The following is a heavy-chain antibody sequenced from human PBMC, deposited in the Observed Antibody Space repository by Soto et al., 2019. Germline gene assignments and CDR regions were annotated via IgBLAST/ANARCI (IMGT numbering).Heavy chain of an antibody. J-gene: IGHJ5*02. V-gene: IGHV4-31*01. D-gene: IGHD3-10*02. Sequence: QMQLQESGPGLVKPSQTLSLTCTISGGSINSGGYYWTWIRQRPGKGLEWIGFIAYSGSTYYNESLKSPTVISVDSSTEQFSVRLASVTAADTARYFCTTMYRRWLDPWGPGVPVIVSS. CDR1: GGSINSGGYY. CDR2: IAYSGST. CDR3: TTMYRRWLDP.